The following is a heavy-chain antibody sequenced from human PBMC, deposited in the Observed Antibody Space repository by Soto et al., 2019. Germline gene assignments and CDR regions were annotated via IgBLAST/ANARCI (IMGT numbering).Heavy chain of an antibody. J-gene: IGHJ6*02. CDR1: GGTFSIYA. D-gene: IGHD3-10*01. V-gene: IGHV1-69*13. CDR2: IVPIYGTR. Sequence: SVKVSCKASGGTFSIYAFSWVRQAPGQGLEWMGGIVPIYGTRGFAQKFQGRLTITADEPTRTAYMELSSLRSEDTAVYYCARDLDYYGSGSHYYYGMGVWGQGTTVTVSS. CDR3: ARDLDYYGSGSHYYYGMGV.